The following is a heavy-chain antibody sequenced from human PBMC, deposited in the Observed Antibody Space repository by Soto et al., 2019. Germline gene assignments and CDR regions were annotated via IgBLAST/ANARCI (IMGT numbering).Heavy chain of an antibody. CDR1: GGSISSYY. V-gene: IGHV4-59*01. CDR2: ISHSGTT. D-gene: IGHD1-26*01. CDR3: ARQVGTNLYYYYYGLDV. Sequence: SETLSLTCTVSGGSISSYYWSWIRQPPGKGLEWIGYISHSGTTDYNPSLKSRVTFSLDTSKNQFSLKLTSVTAADAAIYYCARQVGTNLYYYYYGLDVWGQGTTVTVSS. J-gene: IGHJ6*02.